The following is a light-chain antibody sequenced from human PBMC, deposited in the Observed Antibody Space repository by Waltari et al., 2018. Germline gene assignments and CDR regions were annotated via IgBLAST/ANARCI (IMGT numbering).Light chain of an antibody. CDR2: EVT. CDR1: PTDVGALAY. J-gene: IGLJ2*01. CDR3: SSYAGNNNFI. Sequence: QSALTQPPSASGSPGQSVTVSCTGTPTDVGALAYVSWYQQHPGKAPRLVIYEVTKRPLGISDRFSGSKSGNTASLTVSGLQPEDEADYYCSSYAGNNNFIFGGGTKLTVL. V-gene: IGLV2-8*01.